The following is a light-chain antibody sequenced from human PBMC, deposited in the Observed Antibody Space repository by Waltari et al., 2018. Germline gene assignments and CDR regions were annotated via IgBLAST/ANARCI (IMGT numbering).Light chain of an antibody. CDR3: QQRSNWYT. Sequence: EIVLTQSPATLSLSPGERATLACRASQSVSSYLAWYQQKPGQAPRLLIYCASNRATGIPARFSGSGSGTDFTLTISSLEPEDFAVYYCQQRSNWYTFGQGTKLEIK. V-gene: IGKV3-11*01. CDR1: QSVSSY. J-gene: IGKJ2*01. CDR2: CAS.